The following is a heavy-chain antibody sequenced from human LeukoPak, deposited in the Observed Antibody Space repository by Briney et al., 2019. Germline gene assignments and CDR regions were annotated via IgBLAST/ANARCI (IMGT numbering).Heavy chain of an antibody. Sequence: SETLSLTCAVYGGSFSGYYWSWIRQPPGKGLEWIGEINHSGSTNYNPSLKSRVTISVDTSKNQFSLKLSSVTAADTDVYYCARAMVRGVIIGWGQGTLVTVSS. V-gene: IGHV4-34*01. CDR2: INHSGST. CDR1: GGSFSGYY. D-gene: IGHD3-10*01. J-gene: IGHJ4*02. CDR3: ARAMVRGVIIG.